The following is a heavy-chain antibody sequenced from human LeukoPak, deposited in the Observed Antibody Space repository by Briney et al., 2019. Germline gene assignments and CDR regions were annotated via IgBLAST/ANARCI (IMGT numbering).Heavy chain of an antibody. Sequence: GRSLRLSCAASGFTFDDYAMHWVRQAPGKGLEWVSGISRNSGSIGYADSVKGRFTISRDNAKNSLYLQMNSLRAEDTALYYCAKASLVVDYYYYYGMDVWGQGTTVTVSS. V-gene: IGHV3-9*01. CDR1: GFTFDDYA. J-gene: IGHJ6*02. CDR2: ISRNSGSI. CDR3: AKASLVVDYYYYYGMDV. D-gene: IGHD2-15*01.